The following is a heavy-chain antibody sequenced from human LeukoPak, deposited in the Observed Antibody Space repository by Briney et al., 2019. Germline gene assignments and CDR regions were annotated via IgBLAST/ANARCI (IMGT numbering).Heavy chain of an antibody. V-gene: IGHV4-4*02. CDR3: AKHGSGSYQGY. Sequence: PSETLSLTCAVSGASISSETWWNWVRQPPGKGLEWIGGIYHGGSANYNPSLKSRVTMSLDKSKNQFFLELTSVTAADTAVYYCAKHGSGSYQGYWGLGTLVTVSS. CDR1: GASISSETW. D-gene: IGHD3-10*01. CDR2: IYHGGSA. J-gene: IGHJ4*02.